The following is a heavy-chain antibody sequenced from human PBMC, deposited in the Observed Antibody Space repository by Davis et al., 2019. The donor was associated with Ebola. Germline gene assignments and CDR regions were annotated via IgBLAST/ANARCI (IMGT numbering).Heavy chain of an antibody. CDR3: ARLSRYCSSTSCSDPPGFDY. V-gene: IGHV4-34*01. CDR2: INHSGST. CDR1: GGSFSGYY. D-gene: IGHD2-2*01. J-gene: IGHJ4*02. Sequence: PSETLSLTCAVYGGSFSGYYWSWIRQPPGKGLEWIGEINHSGSTNYNPSLKSRVTISVDTSKNQSSLKLSSVTAADTAVYYCARLSRYCSSTSCSDPPGFDYWGQGTLVTVSS.